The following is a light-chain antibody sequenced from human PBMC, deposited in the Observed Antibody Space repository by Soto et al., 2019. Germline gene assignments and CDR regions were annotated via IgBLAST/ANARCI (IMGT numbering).Light chain of an antibody. Sequence: QSVLTQPPSVSGAPGQRVTISCTGSSSNIGAGYDVHWYQQLPGTAPKLLIYGNSNRPSGVPDRFSGSKSGTSASLAITGLQPEDEGNYYCQSYDDTLSAWVFGGGTKLTVL. CDR2: GNS. CDR1: SSNIGAGYD. CDR3: QSYDDTLSAWV. V-gene: IGLV1-40*01. J-gene: IGLJ3*02.